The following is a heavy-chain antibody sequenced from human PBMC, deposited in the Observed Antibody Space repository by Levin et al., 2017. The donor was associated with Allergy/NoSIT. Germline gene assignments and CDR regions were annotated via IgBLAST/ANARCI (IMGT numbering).Heavy chain of an antibody. J-gene: IGHJ4*02. CDR3: AKDWKEQQLVIEGLYFDY. V-gene: IGHV3-23*01. CDR2: ISGSGGST. CDR1: GFTFSSYA. D-gene: IGHD6-13*01. Sequence: PGGSLRLSCAASGFTFSSYAMSWVRQAPGKGLEWVSAISGSGGSTYYADSVKGRFTISRDNSKNTLYLQMNSLRAEDTAVYYCAKDWKEQQLVIEGLYFDYWGQGTLVTVSS.